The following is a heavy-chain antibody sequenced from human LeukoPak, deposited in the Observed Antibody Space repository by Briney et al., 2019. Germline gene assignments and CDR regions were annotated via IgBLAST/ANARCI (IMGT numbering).Heavy chain of an antibody. V-gene: IGHV1-8*01. CDR1: GYTFTSCD. J-gene: IGHJ4*02. CDR3: TRGSSGRRDN. D-gene: IGHD6-19*01. CDR2: MNPNSGNT. Sequence: ASVTVSCKASGYTFTSCDINWVRQATGQWLEWMGWMNPNSGNTANGQSFQGRITMTRDISIGTADMELSNLSSEDTAIDYCTRGSSGRRDNWGQGTLVSVSA.